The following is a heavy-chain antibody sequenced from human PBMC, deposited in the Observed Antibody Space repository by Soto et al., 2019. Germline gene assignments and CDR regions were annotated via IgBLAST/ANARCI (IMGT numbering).Heavy chain of an antibody. V-gene: IGHV3-7*03. J-gene: IGHJ3*02. D-gene: IGHD4-17*01. CDR2: IKQVGSDK. CDR1: GFTFSSYW. CDR3: ALIGDHGGNAFDI. Sequence: GGSLRLSCAASGFTFSSYWMSWVRQAPGKGLEWVANIKQVGSDKYNVDSVKGRFTISRDNAKNSLYLQMNSLRAEDTAVYYCALIGDHGGNAFDIWGQGTMVTVSS.